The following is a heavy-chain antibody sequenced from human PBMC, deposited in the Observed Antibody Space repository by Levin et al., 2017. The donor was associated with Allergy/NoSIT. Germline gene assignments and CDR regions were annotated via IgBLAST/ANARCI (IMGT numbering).Heavy chain of an antibody. Sequence: PGGSLRLSCAASGFSVSTHYMTWVRQGPGKGLECVSVIYSDGSTYYADSVRGRFTISRDNSKNTLSLQMNSLRDDDTAVYYCTKGHYSGVYQWGQGTLVTVSS. D-gene: IGHD2-2*01. J-gene: IGHJ4*02. V-gene: IGHV3-53*01. CDR2: IYSDGST. CDR3: TKGHYSGVYQ. CDR1: GFSVSTHY.